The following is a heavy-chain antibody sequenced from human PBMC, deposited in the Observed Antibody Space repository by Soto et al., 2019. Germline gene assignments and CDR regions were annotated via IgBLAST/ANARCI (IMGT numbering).Heavy chain of an antibody. CDR3: ATMGTPATGLYFFDY. D-gene: IGHD2-15*01. CDR2: ISYSGST. V-gene: IGHV4-30-4*01. J-gene: IGHJ4*02. Sequence: TSETLSLTCTVSGGSISSGNYYWSWIRQPPGKGLEWIGFISYSGSTYYSTSLKSRVTISVDTSKSQSSLNLSFVTAADTAVYYCATMGTPATGLYFFDYWGQGSLVTVSS. CDR1: GGSISSGNYY.